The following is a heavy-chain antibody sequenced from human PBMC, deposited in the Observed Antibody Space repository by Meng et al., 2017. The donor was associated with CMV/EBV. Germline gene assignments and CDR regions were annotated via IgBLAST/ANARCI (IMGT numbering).Heavy chain of an antibody. CDR2: ISSSGSTI. V-gene: IGHV3-48*03. CDR1: GFTFSSYE. CDR3: SRGGKQLVLVPVYYYYGMDV. J-gene: IGHJ6*02. D-gene: IGHD6-13*01. Sequence: GESLKISCAASGFTFSSYEMNWVRQAPGKGLEWVSYISSSGSTIYYVDSVKGRFTISRDNAKNSLYLQMNSLRAEDTAVYYCSRGGKQLVLVPVYYYYGMDVWGQGTTVTVSS.